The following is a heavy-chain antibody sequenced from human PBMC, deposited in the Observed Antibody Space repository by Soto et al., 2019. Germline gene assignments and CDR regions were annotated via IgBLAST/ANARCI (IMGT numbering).Heavy chain of an antibody. CDR2: INGGGSTT. CDR1: GFTFSAYW. Sequence: EVQLVESGGGLVQPGGSLRLSCAASGFTFSAYWMYWVRQAPGKGLVWVPRINGGGSTTSYADSVKGRFTVSRDNAKNTLYLQMNSLRAEDTAVYYCARVVAHYNGSYRTIDYWGQGTLVTVSS. V-gene: IGHV3-74*01. CDR3: ARVVAHYNGSYRTIDY. D-gene: IGHD1-26*01. J-gene: IGHJ4*02.